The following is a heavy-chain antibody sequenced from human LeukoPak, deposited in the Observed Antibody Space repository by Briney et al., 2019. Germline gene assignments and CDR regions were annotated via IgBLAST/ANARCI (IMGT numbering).Heavy chain of an antibody. D-gene: IGHD3-9*01. J-gene: IGHJ4*02. V-gene: IGHV1-69-2*01. CDR2: VDPEDGET. CDR1: GYIFTDSY. CDR3: ARPSHDDILTGFFDY. Sequence: GASVKVSCKASGYIFTDSYMHWVQQAPGKGLEWMGRVDPEDGETIYAEKFQGRVTITADTSTDTAYMELSSLRSEDTAVYYCARPSHDDILTGFFDYWGQGTLVTVSS.